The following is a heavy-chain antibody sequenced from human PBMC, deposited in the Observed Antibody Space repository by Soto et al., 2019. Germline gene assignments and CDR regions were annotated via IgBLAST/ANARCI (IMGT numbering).Heavy chain of an antibody. CDR2: IYYSGST. J-gene: IGHJ5*02. D-gene: IGHD4-17*01. CDR3: ARVDYGDNPYNWFDP. CDR1: GGSISSYY. V-gene: IGHV4-59*01. Sequence: PSETLSLTCTVSGGSISSYYWSWIRQPPGKGLEWIGYIYYSGSTNYNPSLKSRVTISVDTSKNQFSLKLSSVTAADTAVYYCARVDYGDNPYNWFDPWGQGTLVTVSS.